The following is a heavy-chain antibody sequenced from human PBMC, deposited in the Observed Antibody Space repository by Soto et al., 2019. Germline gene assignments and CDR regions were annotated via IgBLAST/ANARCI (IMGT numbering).Heavy chain of an antibody. J-gene: IGHJ4*02. CDR3: AKAGYYDYIWGSYSHFDY. V-gene: IGHV3-23*01. Sequence: EVQLLESGGGLVQPGGSLRLSCAASGFTFSSYAMSWVRQAPGKGLEWVSAISGSGGSTYYADSVKGRFTISRDNSKNTLYLQMNSLRAEDTAVYYCAKAGYYDYIWGSYSHFDYWGQGTLVTVSS. D-gene: IGHD3-16*01. CDR2: ISGSGGST. CDR1: GFTFSSYA.